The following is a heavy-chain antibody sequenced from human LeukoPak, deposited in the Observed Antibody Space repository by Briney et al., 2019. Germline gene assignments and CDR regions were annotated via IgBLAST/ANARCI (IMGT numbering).Heavy chain of an antibody. CDR2: INDNGDGT. CDR3: AKGLRTGVGPYMGYPYYMDV. J-gene: IGHJ6*03. D-gene: IGHD3-16*01. Sequence: GGSLRLSCAASGFTFSSYAMSWVRQAPGKGLKWVSTINDNGDGTYYADSVKGRFTISRNNSYNTVSLQMNSLSDEDTGVYYCAKGLRTGVGPYMGYPYYMDVSGKRATVTVSS. V-gene: IGHV3-23*01. CDR1: GFTFSSYA.